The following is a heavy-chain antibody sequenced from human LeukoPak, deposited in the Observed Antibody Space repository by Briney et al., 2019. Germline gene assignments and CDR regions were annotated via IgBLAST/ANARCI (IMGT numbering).Heavy chain of an antibody. CDR3: ATRGWGSNH. CDR1: GESFSGYY. CDR2: INHSGST. D-gene: IGHD3-16*01. V-gene: IGHV4-34*01. J-gene: IGHJ1*01. Sequence: SETLSLTCAVYGESFSGYYWSWIRQPPGKGLGWMWEINHSGSTHFTTSLKSRVTISVDTSKNQFSLKLSSVSAADTAVYFCATRGWGSNHWGQGTLVTVSS.